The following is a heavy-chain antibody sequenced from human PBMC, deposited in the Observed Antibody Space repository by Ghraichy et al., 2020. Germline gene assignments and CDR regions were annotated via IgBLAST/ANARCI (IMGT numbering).Heavy chain of an antibody. V-gene: IGHV3-23*01. D-gene: IGHD2-15*01. Sequence: GESLNISCAASGFTFSSYAMSWVRQAPGKGLEWVSAISGSGGSTYYADSVKGRFTISRDNSKNTLYLQMNSLRAEDTAVYYCAKKGSPSLALDYWGQGTLVTVSS. CDR3: AKKGSPSLALDY. CDR1: GFTFSSYA. CDR2: ISGSGGST. J-gene: IGHJ4*02.